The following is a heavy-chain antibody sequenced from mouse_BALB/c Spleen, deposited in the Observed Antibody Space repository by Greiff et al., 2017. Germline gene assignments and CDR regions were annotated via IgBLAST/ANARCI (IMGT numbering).Heavy chain of an antibody. CDR3: ARGGNLDY. CDR2: ISYSGST. CDR1: GYSITSDYA. J-gene: IGHJ2*01. V-gene: IGHV3-2*02. Sequence: EVKLQESGPGLVKPSQSLSLTCTVTGYSITSDYAWNWIRQFPGNKLEWMGYISYSGSTSYNPSLKSRISITRDTSKNQFFLQLNSVTTEDTATYYCARGGNLDYWGQGTTLTVSS. D-gene: IGHD2-1*01.